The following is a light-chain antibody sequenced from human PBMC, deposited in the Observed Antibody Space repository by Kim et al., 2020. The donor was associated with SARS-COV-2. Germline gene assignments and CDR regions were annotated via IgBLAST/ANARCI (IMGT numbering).Light chain of an antibody. CDR3: QQYNSWWT. Sequence: EIVMTQSPATLSVSPGERVTLSCRASQSVSSNLAWYQQKPGQAPRLLIYGATTRAAGIPDRISGSESGTEFTLTISSLQSEDFAVYYCQQYNSWWTFGQGTKVDIK. V-gene: IGKV3-15*01. CDR1: QSVSSN. CDR2: GAT. J-gene: IGKJ1*01.